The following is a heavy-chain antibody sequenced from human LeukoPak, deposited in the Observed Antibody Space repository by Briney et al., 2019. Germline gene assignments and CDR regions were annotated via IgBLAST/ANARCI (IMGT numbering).Heavy chain of an antibody. CDR1: GGSISSSSYY. V-gene: IGHV4-39*07. CDR2: IYYSGST. D-gene: IGHD3-22*01. J-gene: IGHJ5*02. CDR3: ARISYYDTQDWLDP. Sequence: SETLSLTCTVSGGSISSSSYYWGWIRQPPGKGLEWIGSIYYSGSTYYNPSLKSRVTISVDTSKNQFSLKLSSVTAADTAVYYCARISYYDTQDWLDPWGQGTLVTVSS.